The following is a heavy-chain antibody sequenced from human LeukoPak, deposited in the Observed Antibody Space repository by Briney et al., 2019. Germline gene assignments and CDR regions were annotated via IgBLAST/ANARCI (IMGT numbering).Heavy chain of an antibody. Sequence: HAASVKVSCKASGYIFTGYFIHWVRQAPGQGLEWMGWINPNSGDTNYAQKFQGRVTLTRDMSINTAYLELRGLTSDDTAVYDCARDLSVAGYCSSASCYPLDYWGQGTLVTVSS. V-gene: IGHV1-2*02. D-gene: IGHD2-2*01. CDR2: INPNSGDT. CDR3: ARDLSVAGYCSSASCYPLDY. J-gene: IGHJ4*02. CDR1: GYIFTGYF.